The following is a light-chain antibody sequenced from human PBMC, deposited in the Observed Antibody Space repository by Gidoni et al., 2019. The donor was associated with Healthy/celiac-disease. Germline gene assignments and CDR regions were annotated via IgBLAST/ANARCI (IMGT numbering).Light chain of an antibody. Sequence: DIQMTQSPSSLSASVGDRVTITCRASQRISSYLHWYQQKPGKAPNLLIYAASRLQSGVPSRFSGSVSWTDFTLTISRLQPEDFATYFCQQSYSTPITFGQGTRLEIK. CDR1: QRISSY. J-gene: IGKJ5*01. V-gene: IGKV1-39*01. CDR3: QQSYSTPIT. CDR2: AAS.